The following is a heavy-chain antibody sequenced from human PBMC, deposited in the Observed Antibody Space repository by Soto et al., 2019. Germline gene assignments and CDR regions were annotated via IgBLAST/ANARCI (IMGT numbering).Heavy chain of an antibody. CDR1: GFTFSNYE. V-gene: IGHV3-48*03. Sequence: LRLSCVVSGFTFSNYEMNWVRQAPGKGLEWISYITSSGGAVMYADSVKGRFNISRDNAKDSVYLQMNSLRVEDTGVYYCARGDCSTNCYIGYWGQGAQVTVSSGKTYDRSGYYYPNNYYYGMDVWGQGTTVTVSS. D-gene: IGHD3-22*01. CDR2: ITSSGGAV. J-gene: IGHJ6*02. CDR3: ARGDCSTNCYIGYWGQGAQVTVSSGKTYDRSGYYYPNNYYYGMDV.